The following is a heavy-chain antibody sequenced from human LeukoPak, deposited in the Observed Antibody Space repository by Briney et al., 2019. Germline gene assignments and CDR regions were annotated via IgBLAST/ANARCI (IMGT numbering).Heavy chain of an antibody. D-gene: IGHD1-26*01. Sequence: ASVKVSCKASGYTFTSYGISWVRQAPGQGLEWMGWISAYNGNTNYAQKFQGRVTITADESTSTAYMELSSLRSEDTAVYYCARDPDSGSYDWGQGTLVTVSS. V-gene: IGHV1-18*01. CDR2: ISAYNGNT. CDR1: GYTFTSYG. J-gene: IGHJ4*02. CDR3: ARDPDSGSYD.